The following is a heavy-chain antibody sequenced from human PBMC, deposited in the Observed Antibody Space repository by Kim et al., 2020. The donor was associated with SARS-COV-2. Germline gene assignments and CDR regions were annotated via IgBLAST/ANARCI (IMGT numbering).Heavy chain of an antibody. CDR3: ATLTGPDAFDI. J-gene: IGHJ3*02. Sequence: TIYAQKFQGRVTMTEDTSTDTAYMELSSLRSEDTAVYYCATLTGPDAFDIWGQGTMVTVSS. D-gene: IGHD3-9*01. V-gene: IGHV1-24*01. CDR2: T.